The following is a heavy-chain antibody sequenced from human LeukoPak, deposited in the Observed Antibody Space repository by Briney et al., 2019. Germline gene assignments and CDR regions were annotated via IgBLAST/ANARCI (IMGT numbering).Heavy chain of an antibody. CDR2: ISYSGE. V-gene: IGHV3-30*01. J-gene: IGHJ3*01. CDR3: ARNHFNQNVFDV. D-gene: IGHD1-14*01. CDR1: GFTFTDYA. Sequence: GRSLRLSCAASGFTFTDYAFHWVCQAPGKWLEWVTIISYSGESYADSVRGRFAISRDNSKNTVYLQMDSLRADDTAMYYCARNHFNQNVFDVWGQGTMVTVSS.